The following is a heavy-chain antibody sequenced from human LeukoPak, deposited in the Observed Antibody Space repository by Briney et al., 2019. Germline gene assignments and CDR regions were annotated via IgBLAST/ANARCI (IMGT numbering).Heavy chain of an antibody. J-gene: IGHJ5*02. Sequence: GGSLRLSCAASGFTFDDYAMHWVRQAPRKGLEWVSGISWNSGSIGYADSVKGRFTISRDNAKNSLYLQMNSLRAEDTALYYCAKDIAPGITGTTGWFDPWGQGTLVTVSS. D-gene: IGHD1-7*01. V-gene: IGHV3-9*01. CDR2: ISWNSGSI. CDR3: AKDIAPGITGTTGWFDP. CDR1: GFTFDDYA.